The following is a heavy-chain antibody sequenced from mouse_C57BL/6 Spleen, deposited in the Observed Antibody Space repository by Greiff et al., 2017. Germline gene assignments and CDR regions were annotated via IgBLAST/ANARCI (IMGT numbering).Heavy chain of an antibody. J-gene: IGHJ2*01. Sequence: EVQLVESGGGLVKPGGSLKLSCAASGFTFSSYAMSWVRQTPEKRLEWVATISDGGSYTYYPDNVKGRFTISRDNAKNNLYLQMSHLESEDTAMYYWARASVVAPLDYWGQGTTLTVSS. CDR2: ISDGGSYT. D-gene: IGHD1-1*01. V-gene: IGHV5-4*01. CDR1: GFTFSSYA. CDR3: ARASVVAPLDY.